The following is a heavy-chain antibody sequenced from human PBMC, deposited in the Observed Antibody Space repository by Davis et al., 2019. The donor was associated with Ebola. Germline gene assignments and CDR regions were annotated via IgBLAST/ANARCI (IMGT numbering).Heavy chain of an antibody. CDR1: GYTFTNYS. D-gene: IGHD3-10*01. CDR2: MNPKSGNT. J-gene: IGHJ5*02. Sequence: AASVKVSCKASGYTFTNYSMHWVRQATGQGLEWVGWMNPKSGNTGYAEKFQGRVTMTRNTSISTAYMELSSLRSEDTAVYYCARGRGRFGELIKNWFDTWGQGTLVTVSS. V-gene: IGHV1-8*02. CDR3: ARGRGRFGELIKNWFDT.